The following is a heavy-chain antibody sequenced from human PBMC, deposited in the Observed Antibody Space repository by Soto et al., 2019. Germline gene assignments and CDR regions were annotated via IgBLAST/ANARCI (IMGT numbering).Heavy chain of an antibody. Sequence: SETLSLTCAVSGGSISSSSWWSWVRQPPGKGPEWIGEIYHSGSTNYNPSLKSRVTISVDKSKNQFSLKLSSVTAADTAVYYCARDSGSSGWYNYYGMDVWGQGTKVTVS. V-gene: IGHV4-4*02. CDR3: ARDSGSSGWYNYYGMDV. J-gene: IGHJ6*02. CDR1: GGSISSSSW. CDR2: IYHSGST. D-gene: IGHD6-19*01.